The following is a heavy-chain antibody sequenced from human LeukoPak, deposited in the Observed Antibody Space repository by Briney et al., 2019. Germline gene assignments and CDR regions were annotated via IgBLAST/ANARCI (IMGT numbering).Heavy chain of an antibody. CDR3: ARGQLASYYYYYYYMDV. D-gene: IGHD6-13*01. CDR2: INWNCGST. J-gene: IGHJ6*03. Sequence: GGSLRLSCAASGFTFDDYGMSWVRQAPGKGLEWVSGINWNCGSTGYADSVKGRFTISRDNAKNSLYLQMNSLRAEDTALYYCARGQLASYYYYYYYMDVWGKGTTVTVSS. CDR1: GFTFDDYG. V-gene: IGHV3-20*04.